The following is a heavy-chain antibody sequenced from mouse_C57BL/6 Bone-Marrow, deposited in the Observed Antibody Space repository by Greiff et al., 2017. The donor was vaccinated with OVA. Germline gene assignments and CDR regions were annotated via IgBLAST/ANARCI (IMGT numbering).Heavy chain of an antibody. V-gene: IGHV2-2*01. D-gene: IGHD1-1*01. Sequence: QVQLQQSGPGLVQPSQSLSITCTVSGFSLTSYGVHWVRQSPGKGLEWLGVIWSGGSTDYNAAFISRLSISKDNSKSQVFFKMNSLQADDTAIYYCARNSYYYGSSYWYFDVWGTGTTVTVSS. J-gene: IGHJ1*03. CDR1: GFSLTSYG. CDR3: ARNSYYYGSSYWYFDV. CDR2: IWSGGST.